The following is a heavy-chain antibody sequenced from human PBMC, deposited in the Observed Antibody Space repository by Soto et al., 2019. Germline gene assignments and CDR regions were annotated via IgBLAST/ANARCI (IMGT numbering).Heavy chain of an antibody. Sequence: EVQLVESGGALVQPGGSLRLSCAASGFPFTVFWMSWVRQVPGKGLEWVANINQGGSERYYVDSVKGRFTISRDNADNSMYLQMNCLRVEDTAVDYCARDEHTQLLGQSSQSWRQGTVVTVPS. CDR3: ARDEHTQLLGQSSQS. D-gene: IGHD1-1*01. CDR1: GFPFTVFW. J-gene: IGHJ5*02. CDR2: INQGGSER. V-gene: IGHV3-7*01.